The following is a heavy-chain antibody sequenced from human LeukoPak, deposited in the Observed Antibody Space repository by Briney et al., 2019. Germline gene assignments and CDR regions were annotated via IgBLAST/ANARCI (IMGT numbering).Heavy chain of an antibody. V-gene: IGHV3-43*01. CDR2: ISWDGNST. Sequence: GGSLRLSCAASGFTFEDYTMHWVRQAPGKGLEWVSLISWDGNSTYYADSVKGRFTISRDNSKNSLYLQMNSLRTEDTALYYCAKDIHSRGMAGFASDYFDYWGQGTLVTVSS. CDR3: AKDIHSRGMAGFASDYFDY. D-gene: IGHD6-19*01. CDR1: GFTFEDYT. J-gene: IGHJ4*02.